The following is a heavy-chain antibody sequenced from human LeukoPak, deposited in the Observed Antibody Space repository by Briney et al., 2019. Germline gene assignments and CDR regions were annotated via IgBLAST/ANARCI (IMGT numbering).Heavy chain of an antibody. J-gene: IGHJ4*02. Sequence: ASVKVSCKASGYTFTSYAMHWVRQAPGQRLEWMGWISVGNDNTKYSQNFQGRVTITRDTSASTAYMELSSLRSEDTAVYYCARDSIWGSGTYGFDYWGQGALVTVSS. CDR2: ISVGNDNT. CDR3: ARDSIWGSGTYGFDY. V-gene: IGHV1-3*01. D-gene: IGHD1-26*01. CDR1: GYTFTSYA.